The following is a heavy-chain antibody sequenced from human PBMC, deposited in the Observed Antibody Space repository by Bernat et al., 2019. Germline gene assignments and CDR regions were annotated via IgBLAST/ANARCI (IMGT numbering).Heavy chain of an antibody. CDR1: GFNFNIYW. D-gene: IGHD3-10*01. CDR3: ARDSGGMDV. V-gene: IGHV3-7*01. Sequence: EVQLVESGGGLVQPGGSLRLSCAVSGFNFNIYWMTWVRQAPGKGLEWVANIKEDGSEKNYVDSVKGRFTISRENAKNSLYLQMNSLRAGDTAVYYCARDSGGMDVWGQGTTVTVSS. CDR2: IKEDGSEK. J-gene: IGHJ6*02.